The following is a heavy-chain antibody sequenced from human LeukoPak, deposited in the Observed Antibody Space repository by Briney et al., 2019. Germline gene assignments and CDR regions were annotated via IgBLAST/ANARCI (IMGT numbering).Heavy chain of an antibody. CDR2: INHSRST. J-gene: IGHJ4*02. Sequence: KPSETLSLTCAVYGGSFSGYYWSWIRQPPGKGLEWVGEINHSRSTNYNPSLKSRVTISVDTSKNQFSLKLSSVTAADTAVYYCAREGIAAAGTPFDYWGQGTLVTVSS. CDR1: GGSFSGYY. D-gene: IGHD6-13*01. V-gene: IGHV4-34*01. CDR3: AREGIAAAGTPFDY.